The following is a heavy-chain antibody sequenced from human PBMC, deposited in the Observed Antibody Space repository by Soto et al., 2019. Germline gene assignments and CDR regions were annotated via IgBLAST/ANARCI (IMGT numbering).Heavy chain of an antibody. V-gene: IGHV1-69*02. CDR1: GGTFSSYT. CDR2: IIPILGIA. Sequence: QVQLVQSGAEVKKPGSSVKVSCKASGGTFSSYTISWVRQAPGQGLEWMGRIIPILGIANYAQKFQGRVTITADKSTRTPYLEPRRLRSEDTAGYYGARPVPSSSWYDWGQGTLVTVSS. CDR3: ARPVPSSSWYD. J-gene: IGHJ4*02. D-gene: IGHD6-13*01.